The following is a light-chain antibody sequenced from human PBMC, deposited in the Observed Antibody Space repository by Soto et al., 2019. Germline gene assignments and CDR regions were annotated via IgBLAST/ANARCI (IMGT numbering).Light chain of an antibody. CDR2: AAS. Sequence: DIPVSQSPSSLSANVEDRVTITCRASQTIYKYLHWYQQIPGKAPKLLIYAASSLQSGVPSRFSGSGSGTDFTLTISSLQPEDFATYYCQQANSFPITFAQGTLLEI. CDR1: QTIYKY. CDR3: QQANSFPIT. V-gene: IGKV1-12*01. J-gene: IGKJ5*01.